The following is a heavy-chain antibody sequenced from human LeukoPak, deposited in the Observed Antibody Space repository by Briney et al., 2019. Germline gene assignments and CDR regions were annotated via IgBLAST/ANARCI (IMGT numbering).Heavy chain of an antibody. CDR2: INHSGST. Sequence: PSETLSLTCAVYGGSFSGYYWSWIRQPPGKGLEWIGEINHSGSTNYNPSLKSRVTISVDTSKNQFSLKLSSVTAADTAVYYCARRPQSKRSRGVTSYRYFDLWGRGTLVTVSS. CDR3: ARRPQSKRSRGVTSYRYFDL. CDR1: GGSFSGYY. D-gene: IGHD3-10*01. V-gene: IGHV4-34*01. J-gene: IGHJ2*01.